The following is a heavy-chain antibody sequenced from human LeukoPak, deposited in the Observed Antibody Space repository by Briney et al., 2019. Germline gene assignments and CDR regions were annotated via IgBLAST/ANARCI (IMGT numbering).Heavy chain of an antibody. V-gene: IGHV3-23*01. CDR1: GFTFNTYG. D-gene: IGHD3-10*01. CDR2: ISDSGGAT. J-gene: IGHJ4*02. Sequence: GGSLRLSCAASGFTFNTYGMSWVRQAPGKGLEWVSGISDSGGATYYADSVKGRFTVSRDDPHNTLYLQMNSVRAEDTAVYFCARGGVDHYGSGTYYLMYYFDHWGQGALVTVSS. CDR3: ARGGVDHYGSGTYYLMYYFDH.